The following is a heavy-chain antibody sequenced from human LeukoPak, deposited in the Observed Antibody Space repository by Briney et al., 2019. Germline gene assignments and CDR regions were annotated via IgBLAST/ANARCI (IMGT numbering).Heavy chain of an antibody. D-gene: IGHD5-12*01. V-gene: IGHV3-30*03. J-gene: IGHJ4*01. CDR2: ISYDGSNQ. CDR3: AXXXSGLTXXXXQ. CDR1: GFTFSGYG. Sequence: GGSLRLSCAASGFTFSGYGMHWVRQTPGKGLEWVAVISYDGSNQYYADCVKGRFTISRDNSKNTMYVQMSSLRAEDTAMYYXAXXXSGLTXXXXQWGXXXXVT.